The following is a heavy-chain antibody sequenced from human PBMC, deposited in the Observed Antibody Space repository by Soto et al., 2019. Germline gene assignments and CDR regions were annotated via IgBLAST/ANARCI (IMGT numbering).Heavy chain of an antibody. Sequence: GGSLRLSCAASGFTFSSYWMSWVRQAPGRGLEWVATIAHDGSEKFYVDSVKGRFTISRDNTKNSLNLQMNSLRAEDTAVYYCARESNAHFDYWGQGTMVTVSS. V-gene: IGHV3-7*01. CDR3: ARESNAHFDY. D-gene: IGHD7-27*01. J-gene: IGHJ4*02. CDR2: IAHDGSEK. CDR1: GFTFSSYW.